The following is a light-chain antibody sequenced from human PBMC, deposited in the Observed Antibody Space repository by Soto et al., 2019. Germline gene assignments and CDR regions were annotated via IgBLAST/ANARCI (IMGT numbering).Light chain of an antibody. CDR2: DAS. J-gene: IGKJ1*01. CDR3: QHYGSSWT. CDR1: QTVRNNY. Sequence: EFVLTQSPGTLSLSPGERATLSCRASQTVRNNYLAWYQQKPGQAPRLLIYDASSRATGIPDRFSGGGSGTDFTLTISRLEPEDFAVYYCQHYGSSWTFGQGTKV. V-gene: IGKV3-20*01.